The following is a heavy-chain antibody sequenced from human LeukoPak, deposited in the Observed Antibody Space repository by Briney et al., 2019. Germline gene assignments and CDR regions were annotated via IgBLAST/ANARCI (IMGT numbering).Heavy chain of an antibody. J-gene: IGHJ4*02. D-gene: IGHD6-19*01. CDR1: NYSVSSAYY. CDR3: ARRSYSSPFDY. CDR2: IYYTGST. Sequence: SETLSLTCTVFNYSVSSAYYWGWIRQPPGKGLDWIGSIYYTGSTYYSPSLKSRVTISLDTSKNQFSLKLNSVTAADTAVYYCARRSYSSPFDYWGQGTLVTVSS. V-gene: IGHV4-38-2*02.